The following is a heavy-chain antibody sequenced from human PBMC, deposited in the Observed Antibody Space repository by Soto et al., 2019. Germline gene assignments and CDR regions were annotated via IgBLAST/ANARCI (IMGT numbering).Heavy chain of an antibody. CDR1: GYTFTSYY. J-gene: IGHJ3*02. Sequence: QVQLVQSGAEVKKPGASVKVSCKASGYTFTSYYMHWVRQAPGQGLEWMGIINPSGGSTSYAQKYQGRVTMTMDTSTSRGYIELSSLRSEDTVVDYCAGRNTFVNWGQGPIETV. D-gene: IGHD1-26*01. V-gene: IGHV1-46*01. CDR3: AGRNTFVN. CDR2: INPSGGST.